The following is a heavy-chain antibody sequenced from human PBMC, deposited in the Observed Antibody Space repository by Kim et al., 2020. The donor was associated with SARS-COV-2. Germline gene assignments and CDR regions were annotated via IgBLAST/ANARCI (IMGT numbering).Heavy chain of an antibody. CDR3: AKDMMYSSGLFDS. Sequence: GGSLRLSCTASGFTFSNYDMSWVRQAPGKGLEWVASISGSAGSTYYADFVKGRFTISRDNSKNTLYVQMNTLRAEDTAMYFCAKDMMYSSGLFDSWGQGT. J-gene: IGHJ4*02. V-gene: IGHV3-23*01. CDR1: GFTFSNYD. D-gene: IGHD6-19*01. CDR2: ISGSAGST.